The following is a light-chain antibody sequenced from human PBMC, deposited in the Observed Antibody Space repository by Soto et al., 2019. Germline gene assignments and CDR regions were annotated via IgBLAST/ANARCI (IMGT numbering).Light chain of an antibody. J-gene: IGKJ1*01. Sequence: DIRMTKSPSTVSASERDRVTITCRASESIDSWLAWHQQKPGRAPKLLISKASSLESGVPSRFSGSGFGTEFTLTISSLQPDDFATYYSQPYNSYRAFAQGTKVDI. CDR3: QPYNSYRA. V-gene: IGKV1-5*03. CDR2: KAS. CDR1: ESIDSW.